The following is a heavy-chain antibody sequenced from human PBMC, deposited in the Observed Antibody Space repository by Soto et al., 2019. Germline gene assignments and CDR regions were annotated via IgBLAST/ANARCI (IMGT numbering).Heavy chain of an antibody. Sequence: ASVKVSCKASGYTFTNYGINWVRQATGQGLEWMGWMNPKSGNTGYAQQFQGRVTISRDTSKNRVSLELRSVTAADTAVYYCARVNVTLDLWGLGTLVTVSS. V-gene: IGHV1-8*03. J-gene: IGHJ4*02. CDR3: ARVNVTLDL. CDR2: MNPKSGNT. D-gene: IGHD2-21*02. CDR1: GYTFTNYG.